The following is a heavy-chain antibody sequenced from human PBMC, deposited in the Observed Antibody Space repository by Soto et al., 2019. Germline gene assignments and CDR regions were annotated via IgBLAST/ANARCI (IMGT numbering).Heavy chain of an antibody. CDR3: ARDSPGNIVPDY. CDR2: ISSSSSYI. CDR1: GIIFNGFG. Sequence: GGSLRLTCAASGIIFNGFGMHWVRQAPGKGLEWVSSISSSSSYIYYADSVKGRFTISRDNAKNSLYLQMNSLRAEDTAVYYCARDSPGNIVPDYWGQGTLVTVSS. V-gene: IGHV3-21*01. J-gene: IGHJ4*02. D-gene: IGHD5-12*01.